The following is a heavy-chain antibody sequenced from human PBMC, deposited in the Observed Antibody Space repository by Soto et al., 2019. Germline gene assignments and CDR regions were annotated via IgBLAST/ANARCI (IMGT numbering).Heavy chain of an antibody. Sequence: PSETLSLTCTVSGGSISSSSYYWGWIRQPPGKGLEWIGSIYYSGSTYYNPSLKSRVTISVDTSKNQFSLKLSSVTAADTAVYYCARYFKRISMVRGAPSYYFLAGWGKGTTVTVSS. CDR2: IYYSGST. V-gene: IGHV4-39*01. D-gene: IGHD3-10*01. CDR3: ARYFKRISMVRGAPSYYFLAG. CDR1: GGSISSSSYY. J-gene: IGHJ6*03.